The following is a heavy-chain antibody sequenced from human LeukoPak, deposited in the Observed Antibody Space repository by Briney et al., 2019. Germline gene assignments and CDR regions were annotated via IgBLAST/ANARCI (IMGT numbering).Heavy chain of an antibody. CDR3: ARHGRGYSGNVVDC. CDR1: GGSISSSSYY. Sequence: PSETLSLTCTVSGGSISSSSYYWGWIRQPPGKGLEWIGSIYYSGSTYYNSSLKSRLTISVDTSKNQFSLKLSSVTAADTAVYYCARHGRGYSGNVVDCWGQGTLVIVSS. V-gene: IGHV4-39*01. D-gene: IGHD5-12*01. CDR2: IYYSGST. J-gene: IGHJ4*02.